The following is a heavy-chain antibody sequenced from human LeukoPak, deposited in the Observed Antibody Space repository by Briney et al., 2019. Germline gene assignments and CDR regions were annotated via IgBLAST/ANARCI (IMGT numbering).Heavy chain of an antibody. Sequence: GGSLRLSCAASGFTFDDYAMHWVRQAPGKGLEWVSGISWNSGSIGYADSVKGRFTISRDNAKNSLYQQMNSLRAEDTALYYCAKDLEYSSSSDGMDVWGQGTTVTVSS. CDR3: AKDLEYSSSSDGMDV. V-gene: IGHV3-9*01. D-gene: IGHD6-6*01. CDR2: ISWNSGSI. J-gene: IGHJ6*02. CDR1: GFTFDDYA.